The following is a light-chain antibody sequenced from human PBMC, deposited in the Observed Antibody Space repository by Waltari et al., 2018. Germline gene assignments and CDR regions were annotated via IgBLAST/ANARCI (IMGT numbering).Light chain of an antibody. J-gene: IGLJ3*02. CDR3: SSYTSARTWV. Sequence: QSALTQPASVSGSPGQSITISCTGTSSDVGGYKYVSWHQQHPGKAPKLIIYDVSNRPSGVSNRFSGSKYGNTASLTISGLQAEDEAEYFCSSYTSARTWVFGGGTKLTVL. V-gene: IGLV2-14*03. CDR1: SSDVGGYKY. CDR2: DVS.